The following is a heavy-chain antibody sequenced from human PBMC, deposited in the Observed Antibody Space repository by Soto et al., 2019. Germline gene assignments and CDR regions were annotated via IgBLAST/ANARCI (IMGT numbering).Heavy chain of an antibody. CDR1: GFTFGDYA. CDR2: IRSKAYGGTT. CDR3: TRDPLYCSSTSCYSHYAMDV. D-gene: IGHD2-2*01. Sequence: GGSLGLSCTASGFTFGDYAMSWFRQAPGKGLEWVGFIRSKAYGGTTEYAASVKGRFTISRDDSKSIAYLQMNSLKTEDTAVYYCTRDPLYCSSTSCYSHYAMDVWGQGTTVTVSS. J-gene: IGHJ6*02. V-gene: IGHV3-49*03.